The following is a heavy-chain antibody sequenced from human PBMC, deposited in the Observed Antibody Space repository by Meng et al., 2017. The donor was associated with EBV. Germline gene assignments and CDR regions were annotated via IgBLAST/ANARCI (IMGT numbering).Heavy chain of an antibody. CDR2: FLPRLGAP. CDR3: ASESGRGYTPDY. D-gene: IGHD3-10*01. J-gene: IGHJ4*02. V-gene: IGHV1-69*01. CDR1: GGPFRYYA. Sequence: QVQLVQSAAEVKKPGSSVKVSCKTSGGPFRYYAISWVRQAPGQGLEWLGGFLPRLGAPNYAQKFHGRVKITADESTSTHYMDLSSLRSEDTAIYYCASESGRGYTPDYWGQGTLVTVDS.